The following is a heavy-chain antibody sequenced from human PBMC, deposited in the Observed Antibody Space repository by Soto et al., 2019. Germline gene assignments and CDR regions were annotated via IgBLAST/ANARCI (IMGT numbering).Heavy chain of an antibody. V-gene: IGHV5-51*01. CDR2: IYPGDSDT. Sequence: ESLKISFTGFGYSFTGYWIGWVRQIPGKGLEWMGIIYPGDSDTRYSPSFQGQVTISADKSITTAYLQWSSLKASDTAMYYCARGYCTTTICDPWFDPWGQGTLVTVSS. CDR1: GYSFTGYW. J-gene: IGHJ5*02. D-gene: IGHD2-2*01. CDR3: ARGYCTTTICDPWFDP.